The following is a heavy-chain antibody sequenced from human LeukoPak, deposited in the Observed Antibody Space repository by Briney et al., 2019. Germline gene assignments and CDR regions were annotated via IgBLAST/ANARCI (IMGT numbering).Heavy chain of an antibody. CDR2: ISYDGSNK. Sequence: GGSLRLSCAASGFTFSSYAMHWVRQAPGKGLEWVAVISYDGSNKYYADSVKGRFAISRDNSKNTLYLQMNSLRAEDTAVYYCAKGSGSYLGPIDYWGQGTLVTVSS. D-gene: IGHD1-26*01. CDR3: AKGSGSYLGPIDY. CDR1: GFTFSSYA. J-gene: IGHJ4*02. V-gene: IGHV3-30*09.